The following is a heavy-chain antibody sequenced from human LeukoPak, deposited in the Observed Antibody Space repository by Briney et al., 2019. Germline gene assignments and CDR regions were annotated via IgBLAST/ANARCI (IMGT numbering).Heavy chain of an antibody. CDR3: ARHRFGEILGYYNGMDV. Sequence: SETLSLTCSVSGGSISSYYWSWIRQPPGKGLEWIGYIYYSGSTNYNPSLESRLTISIDTSKNQFSLKLSSVTAADTAVYYCARHRFGEILGYYNGMDVWGQGTTVTVSS. D-gene: IGHD3-10*01. V-gene: IGHV4-59*08. J-gene: IGHJ6*02. CDR2: IYYSGST. CDR1: GGSISSYY.